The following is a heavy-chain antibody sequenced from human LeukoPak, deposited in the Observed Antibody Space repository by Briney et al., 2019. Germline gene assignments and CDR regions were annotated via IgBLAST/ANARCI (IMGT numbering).Heavy chain of an antibody. CDR2: ISAYNGNT. J-gene: IGHJ4*02. D-gene: IGHD2-15*01. CDR3: ARDSTRDCSGGSCYPYYFDY. CDR1: GYTFTSYG. Sequence: ASVKVFCKASGYTFTSYGISWVRQAPGQGLEWMGWISAYNGNTNYAQKLQGRVTMTTDTSTSTAYMELRSLRSDDTAVYYCARDSTRDCSGGSCYPYYFDYWGQGTLVTVSS. V-gene: IGHV1-18*01.